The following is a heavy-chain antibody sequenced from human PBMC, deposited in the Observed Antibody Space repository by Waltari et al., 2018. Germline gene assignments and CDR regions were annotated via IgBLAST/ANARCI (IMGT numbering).Heavy chain of an antibody. D-gene: IGHD7-27*01. CDR2: ISYDGSNK. V-gene: IGHV3-30-3*01. CDR3: ARGNANWGWTHFDY. Sequence: QVQLVESGGGVVQPGRSLRLSCAASGFTFSSYAMHWVRQAPGKGLEWVAVISYDGSNKYYADSVKGRFTISRDNSKNTLYLQMNSLRAEDTAVYYCARGNANWGWTHFDYWGQGTLVTVSS. J-gene: IGHJ4*02. CDR1: GFTFSSYA.